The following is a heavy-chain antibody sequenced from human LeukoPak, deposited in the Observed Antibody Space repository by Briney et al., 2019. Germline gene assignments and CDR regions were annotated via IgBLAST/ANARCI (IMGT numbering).Heavy chain of an antibody. Sequence: GGSLRLSCAASGFTFSSFSMNWVRQAPGKGLEWVSSISSEGRSIYYADSVKGRFTVSRDNTKNSLYLEMNSLRAEDTAVYFCARDVSSYRLDYWGQGTRVTVSS. CDR2: ISSEGRSI. CDR1: GFTFSSFS. J-gene: IGHJ4*02. D-gene: IGHD1-26*01. V-gene: IGHV3-21*06. CDR3: ARDVSSYRLDY.